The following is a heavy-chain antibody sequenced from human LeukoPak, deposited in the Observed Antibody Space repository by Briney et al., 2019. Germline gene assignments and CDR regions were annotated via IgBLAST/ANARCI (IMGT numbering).Heavy chain of an antibody. J-gene: IGHJ4*02. V-gene: IGHV4-30-4*08. Sequence: SETLSLTCTVSGGSISSGDYYWSWIRQPPGKGLEWIGYIYYSGSTYYNPSLKSRVTISVDTSKNQFSLKLSSVTAADTAVYYCARGRRSRPHRGIAAAGTRFFGYYFDYWGQGTLVTVSS. CDR1: GGSISSGDYY. CDR3: ARGRRSRPHRGIAAAGTRFFGYYFDY. D-gene: IGHD6-13*01. CDR2: IYYSGST.